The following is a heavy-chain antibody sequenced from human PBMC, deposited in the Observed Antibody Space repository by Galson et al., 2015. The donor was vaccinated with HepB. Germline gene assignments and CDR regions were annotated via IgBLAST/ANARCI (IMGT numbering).Heavy chain of an antibody. D-gene: IGHD3-10*01. CDR3: ARGCRRGYYFGSGRYPPSARVCYYALDV. J-gene: IGHJ6*02. CDR2: INTKSGGA. Sequence: SVKVSCKASGYTFTDYYIHWVRQAPGEGLEWMGRINTKSGGANYAQNFQGRVTMTRDTSISTVYMELSSLRFDDTAVYYCARGCRRGYYFGSGRYPPSARVCYYALDVWGQGTTVTVSS. CDR1: GYTFTDYY. V-gene: IGHV1-2*06.